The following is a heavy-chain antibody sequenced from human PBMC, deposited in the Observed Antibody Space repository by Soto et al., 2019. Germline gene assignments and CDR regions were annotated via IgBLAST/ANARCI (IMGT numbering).Heavy chain of an antibody. Sequence: QVQLVQSGAEVKKPGASVKVSCKASGYTFTSYYMHWVRQAPGQGLEWMGIINPSGGSTSYAQKFQGRVTMTRNTSTSIVYMELSSLRSEDTAVYYCASDLSVGATQYFDYWGQGTLVTVSS. CDR1: GYTFTSYY. D-gene: IGHD1-26*01. V-gene: IGHV1-46*03. CDR3: ASDLSVGATQYFDY. J-gene: IGHJ4*02. CDR2: INPSGGST.